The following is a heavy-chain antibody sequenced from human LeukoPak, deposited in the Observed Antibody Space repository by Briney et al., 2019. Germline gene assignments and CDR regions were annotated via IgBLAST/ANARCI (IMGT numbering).Heavy chain of an antibody. CDR1: GGPFSGYS. Sequence: PSETLSLTCAVYGGPFSGYSWSWIRQPPGKGLEWLGEINPGGSTNYNPSLKSRVTISVDTSKNQFSLKLSSVTAADTAVYYCASSADPHDIVVVPPARDLWFDPWGQGTLVTVSS. CDR3: ASSADPHDIVVVPPARDLWFDP. J-gene: IGHJ5*02. V-gene: IGHV4-34*01. CDR2: INPGGST. D-gene: IGHD2-2*01.